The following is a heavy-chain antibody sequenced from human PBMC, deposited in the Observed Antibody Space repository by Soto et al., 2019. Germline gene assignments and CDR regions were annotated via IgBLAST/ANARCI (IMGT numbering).Heavy chain of an antibody. CDR1: GFTFSTYP. Sequence: AGGSLRLSCTASGFTFSTYPMHWVRQAPGKGLEYVSAISTDGSSTYYANSVKGRFTISRDNAKNSLYLQMSSLRAEDTALYYCARHGGTPDLYFDYWGQGTPVTVSS. CDR3: ARHGGTPDLYFDY. CDR2: ISTDGSST. D-gene: IGHD3-16*01. J-gene: IGHJ4*02. V-gene: IGHV3-64*01.